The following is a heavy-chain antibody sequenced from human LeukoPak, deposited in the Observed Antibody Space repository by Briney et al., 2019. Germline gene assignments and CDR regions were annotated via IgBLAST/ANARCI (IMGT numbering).Heavy chain of an antibody. V-gene: IGHV3-23*01. CDR3: AKTGQRDSSGYYYY. D-gene: IGHD3-22*01. Sequence: GGSLRLSCAASGFTFSNYYMNWVRQAPGKGLEWVSAISGSGGSTYYADSVKGRFTISRDNSKNTLYLQMNSLRAEDTAVYYCAKTGQRDSSGYYYYWGQGTLVTVSS. J-gene: IGHJ4*02. CDR1: GFTFSNYY. CDR2: ISGSGGST.